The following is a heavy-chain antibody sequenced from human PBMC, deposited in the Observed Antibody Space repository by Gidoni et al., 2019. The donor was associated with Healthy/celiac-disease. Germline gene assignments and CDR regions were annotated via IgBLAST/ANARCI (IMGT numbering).Heavy chain of an antibody. J-gene: IGHJ6*03. V-gene: IGHV2-26*01. CDR2: IFSNDEK. Sequence: QVTLKESGPVLVKPTETLTLTCTVSGFSLSNASLGVSWIRQPPGKALEWLAHIFSNDEKSYSTSLKSRLTISKDTSKSQVVLTMTNMDPVDTATYYCARVRFLEWSNRYFYMDVWGKGTTVTVSS. CDR3: ARVRFLEWSNRYFYMDV. CDR1: GFSLSNASLG. D-gene: IGHD3-3*01.